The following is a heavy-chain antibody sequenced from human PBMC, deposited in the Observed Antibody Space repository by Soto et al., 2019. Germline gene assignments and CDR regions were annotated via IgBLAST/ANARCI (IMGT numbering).Heavy chain of an antibody. Sequence: EVQLLESGGGLAQPGGSLRLSCAASAFTFSSYAMSWVRQAPGKGLEWVSAVSGSGDSTYYADSVKGRFTISRDNSKNQLYLQMNSLRAEGTAVYDCAKGRASDCPGCTQDYWGQGTLVTVSS. CDR3: AKGRASDCPGCTQDY. CDR2: VSGSGDST. J-gene: IGHJ4*02. CDR1: AFTFSSYA. V-gene: IGHV3-23*01. D-gene: IGHD2-21*02.